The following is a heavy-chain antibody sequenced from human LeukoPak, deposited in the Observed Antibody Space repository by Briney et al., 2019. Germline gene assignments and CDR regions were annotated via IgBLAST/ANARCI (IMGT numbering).Heavy chain of an antibody. Sequence: ASVKASCKASGHTFTSSGITWVRQAPGQGLEWMGWISAYNGNTNYAQKVRGRVTMTTDTSTSAAYMELRSLGADDTAVYYCARVCVEMICRPDYWGRGTLVTVS. CDR3: ARVCVEMICRPDY. V-gene: IGHV1-18*01. J-gene: IGHJ4*02. CDR1: GHTFTSSG. CDR2: ISAYNGNT. D-gene: IGHD5-24*01.